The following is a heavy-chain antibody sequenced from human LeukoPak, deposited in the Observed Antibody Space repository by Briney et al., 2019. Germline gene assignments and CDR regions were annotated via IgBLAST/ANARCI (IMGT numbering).Heavy chain of an antibody. V-gene: IGHV4-59*01. CDR2: IYYSGST. CDR1: GGSISGYY. D-gene: IGHD6-6*01. Sequence: SETLSLTCTVSGGSISGYYWSWLRHPPGKGLERIGYIYYSGSTNYNPSLKSRVTISVDTSKNQFSLKLSSVTAADTAVYYCARVGIAARPGYMDVWGKGTTVTVSS. J-gene: IGHJ6*03. CDR3: ARVGIAARPGYMDV.